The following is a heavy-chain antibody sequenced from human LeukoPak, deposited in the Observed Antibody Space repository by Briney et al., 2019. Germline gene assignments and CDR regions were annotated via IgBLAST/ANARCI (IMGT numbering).Heavy chain of an antibody. V-gene: IGHV1-69*01. CDR3: ARDTAGGNSSSWYFDL. CDR2: IIPIFGTA. J-gene: IGHJ2*01. D-gene: IGHD4-23*01. CDR1: GGTFSSYA. Sequence: SVKVSCKASGGTFSSYAISWVRQAPGQGLEWMGGIIPIFGTANYAQKFQGRVTITANESTSTAYMELSSLRSEDTAVYYCARDTAGGNSSSWYFDLWGRGTLVTVSS.